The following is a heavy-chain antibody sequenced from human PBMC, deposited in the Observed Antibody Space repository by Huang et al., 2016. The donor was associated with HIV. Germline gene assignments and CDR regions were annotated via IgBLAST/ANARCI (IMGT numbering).Heavy chain of an antibody. CDR3: ARDHHDFWRGYRRMYFFDH. CDR2: IDYRGST. Sequence: QVQLQESGPGLVKPSETLSLTCTVSGGSISTHYWSWLRQPPGKGLEWIGSIDYRGSTNYSPSLKSRVTILLDTSKNQFSLRVNSVTAADTAMYYCARDHHDFWRGYRRMYFFDHWGQGTLVTVSS. CDR1: GGSISTHY. J-gene: IGHJ4*02. D-gene: IGHD3-3*01. V-gene: IGHV4-59*11.